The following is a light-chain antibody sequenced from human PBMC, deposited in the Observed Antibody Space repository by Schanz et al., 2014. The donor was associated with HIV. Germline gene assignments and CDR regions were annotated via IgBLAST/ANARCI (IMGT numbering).Light chain of an antibody. CDR1: SSNIGAGYD. Sequence: QSVLTQPPSLSGAPGQRVSLSCNGTSSNIGAGYDVHWYQQFPGTAPKLLIFDDSSRPSGVPDRFSASKSGTSASLAITGLQAEDEADYYGLSYTSRSTRVFGGGTKLPVL. V-gene: IGLV1-40*01. J-gene: IGLJ3*02. CDR2: DDS. CDR3: LSYTSRSTRV.